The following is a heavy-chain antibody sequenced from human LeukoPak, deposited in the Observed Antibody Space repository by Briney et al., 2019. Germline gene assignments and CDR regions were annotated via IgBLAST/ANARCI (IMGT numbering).Heavy chain of an antibody. CDR3: AREGIAAAGGSGDYYYYYYYMDV. CDR1: GGTFSTYA. Sequence: GASVKVSCKASGGTFSTYAVSWVRQAPGQGLEWMGGIIPMFGTAYYAQKFHGRVTITADKSTSTAYMELSSLRSEDTAVYYCAREGIAAAGGSGDYYYYYYYMDVWGKGTTVTVSS. D-gene: IGHD6-13*01. J-gene: IGHJ6*03. CDR2: IIPMFGTA. V-gene: IGHV1-69*06.